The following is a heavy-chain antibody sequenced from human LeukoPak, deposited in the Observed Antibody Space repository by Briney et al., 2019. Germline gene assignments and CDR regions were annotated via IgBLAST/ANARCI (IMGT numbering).Heavy chain of an antibody. J-gene: IGHJ4*02. CDR1: GYTFTDYY. D-gene: IGHD3-22*01. V-gene: IGHV1-2*02. Sequence: ASVTVSFKASGYTFTDYYMHWVRQAPGQGLEWMGWINPNSGGTNYTRKFQGGVTMTRDTSISTAYMELSRLRSDDTAVYYCARDYDRYYFDYWGQGTLVTVSS. CDR3: ARDYDRYYFDY. CDR2: INPNSGGT.